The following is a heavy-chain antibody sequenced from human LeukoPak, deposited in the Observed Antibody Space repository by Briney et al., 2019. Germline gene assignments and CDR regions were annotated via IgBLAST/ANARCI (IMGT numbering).Heavy chain of an antibody. CDR2: IYDRGST. V-gene: IGHV4-59*01. CDR1: GGSISSYY. CDR3: ARGRTFDN. J-gene: IGHJ4*02. Sequence: SETLSLTCTVSGGSISSYYWSWIRQPPGKGLEWIGNIYDRGSTKYNPSLKSRVAISVDTSKNQFSLRLSSVTAADTAVYYCARGRTFDNWGQGTLVTVSS.